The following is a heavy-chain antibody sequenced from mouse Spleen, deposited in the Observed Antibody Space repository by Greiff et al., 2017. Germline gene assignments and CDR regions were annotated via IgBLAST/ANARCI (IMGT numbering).Heavy chain of an antibody. CDR2: INPNNGGT. V-gene: IGHV1-22*01. J-gene: IGHJ3*01. Sequence: EVQLQQSGPELVKPGASVKMSCKASGYTFTDYNMHWVKQSHGKSLEWIGYINPNNGGTSYNQKFKGKATLTVNKSSSTAYMELRSLTSEDSAVYYCASSGNWDPAWFAYWGQGTLVTVSA. D-gene: IGHD4-1*02. CDR1: GYTFTDYN. CDR3: ASSGNWDPAWFAY.